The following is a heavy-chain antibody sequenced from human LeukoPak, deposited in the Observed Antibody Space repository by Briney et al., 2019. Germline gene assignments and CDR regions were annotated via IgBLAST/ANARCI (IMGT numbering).Heavy chain of an antibody. V-gene: IGHV3-7*01. Sequence: GGSLRLSCTASGFSFSSYWLTWVRQAPGKGLESVANIKQDGSEKYFVDSVKGRFTISRDNAKNSVYLQMNSLRAEDTAVYFCTRVHRDDYTTSGYTTSYYYFDYWGQGALVTVSS. CDR3: TRVHRDDYTTSGYTTSYYYFDY. CDR2: IKQDGSEK. CDR1: GFSFSSYW. J-gene: IGHJ4*02. D-gene: IGHD5-24*01.